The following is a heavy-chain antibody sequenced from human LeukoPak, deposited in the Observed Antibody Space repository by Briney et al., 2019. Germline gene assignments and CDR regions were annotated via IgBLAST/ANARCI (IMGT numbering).Heavy chain of an antibody. CDR1: GYTFTSYD. V-gene: IGHV1-8*03. Sequence: ASVKVSCKASGYTFTSYDINWVRQATGQGLEWMGWMNPNNGNAGYAQKFQGRVTIARNTSVSTAYMELSSLRSEDTAVYYCARADALYWAAAGLYYFDYWGQGTLVTVSS. CDR3: ARADALYWAAAGLYYFDY. J-gene: IGHJ4*02. D-gene: IGHD6-13*01. CDR2: MNPNNGNA.